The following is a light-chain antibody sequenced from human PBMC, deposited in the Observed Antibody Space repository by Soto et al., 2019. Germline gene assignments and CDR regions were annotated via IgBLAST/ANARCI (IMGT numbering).Light chain of an antibody. Sequence: EVVLTQSPGTLSLSPGERATLSCMASQSVSSSYLAWYQQKPGQAPRLLLYGASSRATGIPDRFSGSGSGTDFTLTISRLEPEDFAVYFCQQYGTSPWTFGQGTKVDIK. CDR3: QQYGTSPWT. CDR2: GAS. J-gene: IGKJ1*01. CDR1: QSVSSSY. V-gene: IGKV3-20*01.